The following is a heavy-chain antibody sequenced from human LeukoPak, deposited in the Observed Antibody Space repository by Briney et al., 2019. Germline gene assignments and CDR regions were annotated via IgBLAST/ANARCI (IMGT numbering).Heavy chain of an antibody. CDR3: ARLIVGATSSDAFDI. CDR2: IIPIFGTA. V-gene: IGHV1-69*05. D-gene: IGHD1-26*01. CDR1: GGTFSSYA. J-gene: IGHJ3*02. Sequence: SVKVSCKASGGTFSSYAISWVRQAPGQGLEWMGGIIPIFGTANYAQKFQGRVTITTDESTSTAYMELSSLGSEDTAVYYCARLIVGATSSDAFDIWGQGTMVTVSS.